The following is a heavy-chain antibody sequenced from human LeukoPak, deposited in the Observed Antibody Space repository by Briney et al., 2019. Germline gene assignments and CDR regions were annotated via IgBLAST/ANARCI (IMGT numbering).Heavy chain of an antibody. V-gene: IGHV1-8*01. J-gene: IGHJ4*02. CDR2: INPNSGNT. D-gene: IGHD3-22*01. CDR1: GYTFTSYD. Sequence: ASVKVSCKAAGYTFTSYDINWMRQATGQGIEWMGCINPNSGNTGYAQKFQGRVTMTRNTSISTDYMELSSLRSEDTAVYYCGRGLIYYDSSGYYCGFDYWGQGTLVTVSS. CDR3: GRGLIYYDSSGYYCGFDY.